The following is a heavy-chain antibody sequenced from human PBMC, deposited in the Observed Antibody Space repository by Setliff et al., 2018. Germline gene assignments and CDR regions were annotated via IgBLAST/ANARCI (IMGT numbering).Heavy chain of an antibody. CDR3: ATSTITTYYFDY. D-gene: IGHD4-4*01. V-gene: IGHV3-23*01. J-gene: IGHJ4*01. CDR2: INNGGVSA. CDR1: GFIFSDHY. Sequence: GESLKISCAASGFIFSDHYLDWVRQAPGKGLEWVASINNGGVSADYTDSVKGRFTISRDNSRNTLYLQMKSLRAEDTAIYYCATSTITTYYFDYWGHGTLVTVSS.